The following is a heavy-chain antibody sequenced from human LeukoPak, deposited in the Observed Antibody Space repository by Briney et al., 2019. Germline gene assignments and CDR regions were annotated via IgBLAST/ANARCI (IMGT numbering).Heavy chain of an antibody. CDR1: GYTLTSYD. CDR2: MNPNSGNT. J-gene: IGHJ6*03. V-gene: IGHV1-8*01. CDR3: LVMTTVTTSNYYYYYMDV. Sequence: GASVKVSCKASGYTLTSYDINWVRQATGQGLEWMGWMNPNSGNTGYAQKFQGRVTMTRNTSTSTAYMELSSLRSEDTAVYYCLVMTTVTTSNYYYYYMDVWGKGTTVTVSS. D-gene: IGHD4-11*01.